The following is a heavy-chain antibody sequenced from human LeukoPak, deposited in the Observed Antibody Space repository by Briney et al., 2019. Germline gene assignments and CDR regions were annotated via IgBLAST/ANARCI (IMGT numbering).Heavy chain of an antibody. Sequence: ASVKVSCKASGYTFTSYGISWVRQAPGQGLEWIGWISAYNGNTNYAQKLQGRVTMTTDTSTSTAYMELRSLRSDDTAVYYCARDSGAGGEYNWNYRGAFDIWGQGTMVTVSS. V-gene: IGHV1-18*01. CDR2: ISAYNGNT. CDR3: ARDSGAGGEYNWNYRGAFDI. J-gene: IGHJ3*02. D-gene: IGHD1-7*01. CDR1: GYTFTSYG.